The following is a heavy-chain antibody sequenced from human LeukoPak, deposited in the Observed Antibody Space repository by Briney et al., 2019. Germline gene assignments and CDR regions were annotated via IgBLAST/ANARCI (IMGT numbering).Heavy chain of an antibody. CDR3: ARAGSGSYYYYFDY. J-gene: IGHJ4*02. D-gene: IGHD3-10*01. V-gene: IGHV1-2*02. Sequence: GASVKVSCKASGYTFTGYYMHWVRQAPGQGLEWMGWINPNSGGTNYAQKFQGRVTMTRDMSTSTAYMELSRLRSDDTAVYYCARAGSGSYYYYFDYWGQGTLVTVSS. CDR2: INPNSGGT. CDR1: GYTFTGYY.